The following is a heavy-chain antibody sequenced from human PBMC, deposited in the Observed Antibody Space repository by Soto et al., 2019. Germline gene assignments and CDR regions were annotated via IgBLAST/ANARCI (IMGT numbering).Heavy chain of an antibody. D-gene: IGHD5-18*01. CDR1: GGSIRSYY. CDR2: IFYSGST. V-gene: IGHV4-59*01. Sequence: TLSLTCTVSGGSIRSYYWTWIRQPPGKGLEWLGYIFYSGSTFYNPSLKSRVTISIHTSKSQFSLQLTSVTAADTAVYYCARGAADTAMVDSWGQGTLVTVSS. J-gene: IGHJ4*02. CDR3: ARGAADTAMVDS.